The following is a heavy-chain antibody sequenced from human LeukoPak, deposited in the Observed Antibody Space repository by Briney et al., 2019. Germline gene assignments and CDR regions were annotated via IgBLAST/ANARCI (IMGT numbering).Heavy chain of an antibody. V-gene: IGHV1-18*01. Sequence: ASVKVSCKASGYTFTSYGISWARQAPGEGLEWMGWISAYSGNTNYAQKFQQGRVTMTTDTSTSTVYMELRSLGSDDTAVYYCARGGPQWPFDYWGQGTLVTVSS. D-gene: IGHD6-19*01. J-gene: IGHJ4*02. CDR3: ARGGPQWPFDY. CDR2: ISAYSGNT. CDR1: GYTFTSYG.